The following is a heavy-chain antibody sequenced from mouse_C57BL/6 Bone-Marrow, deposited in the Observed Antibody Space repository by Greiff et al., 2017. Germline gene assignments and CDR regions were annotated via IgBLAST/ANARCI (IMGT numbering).Heavy chain of an antibody. CDR3: PTTEVALYWYFDV. J-gene: IGHJ1*03. V-gene: IGHV6-3*01. Sequence: EVQLMESGGGLVQPGGSMKLSCVASGFTFSNYWMNWVRQSPEKGLEWVAQIRLKSDNYATHYAESVKGRFTISRDDSKSSVYLQMNNLRAEDTGIYYCPTTEVALYWYFDVWGTGTTVTVSS. CDR1: GFTFSNYW. D-gene: IGHD1-1*01. CDR2: IRLKSDNYAT.